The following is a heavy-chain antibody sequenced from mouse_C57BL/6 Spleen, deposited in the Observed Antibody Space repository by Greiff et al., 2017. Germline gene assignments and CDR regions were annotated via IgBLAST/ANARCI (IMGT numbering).Heavy chain of an antibody. J-gene: IGHJ1*03. V-gene: IGHV1-50*01. Sequence: QVQLQQPGAELVKPGASVKLSCKASGYTFTSYWMQWVKQRPGQGLEWIGEIDPSDSYTNYNQKFKGKATLTVDTSSSTAYMQLSSLTSEDSAVYYCARPLAYYSNYWYFDVWGTGTTVTVSS. CDR2: IDPSDSYT. D-gene: IGHD2-5*01. CDR1: GYTFTSYW. CDR3: ARPLAYYSNYWYFDV.